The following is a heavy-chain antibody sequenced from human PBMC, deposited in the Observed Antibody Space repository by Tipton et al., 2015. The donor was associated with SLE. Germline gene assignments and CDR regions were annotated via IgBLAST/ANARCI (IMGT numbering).Heavy chain of an antibody. V-gene: IGHV4-39*01. D-gene: IGHD2-21*01. Sequence: TLSLTCTVSSDSISSNNYYWGWIRQPPGKGLEWIGSIFYSGSTYYTPSLKSRVTISVDTSKKEFSLKLSSVTAADTAMYYCARHHVVIAPNWFDPWGQGTLVTVSS. CDR2: IFYSGST. J-gene: IGHJ5*02. CDR3: ARHHVVIAPNWFDP. CDR1: SDSISSNNYY.